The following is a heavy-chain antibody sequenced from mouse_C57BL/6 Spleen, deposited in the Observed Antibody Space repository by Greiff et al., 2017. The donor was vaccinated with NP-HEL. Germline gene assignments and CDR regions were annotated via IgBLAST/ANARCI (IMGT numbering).Heavy chain of an antibody. CDR3: ARNWGEWFYAMDY. Sequence: VKLVESGPGLVAPSQSLSITCTVSGFSLTSYAISWVRQPPGKGLEWLGVIWTGGGTNYNSALKSRLSISKDNSKSQVFLKMNSLQTDDTARYYCARNWGEWFYAMDYWGQGTSVTVSS. D-gene: IGHD2-2*01. J-gene: IGHJ4*01. V-gene: IGHV2-9-1*01. CDR1: GFSLTSYA. CDR2: IWTGGGT.